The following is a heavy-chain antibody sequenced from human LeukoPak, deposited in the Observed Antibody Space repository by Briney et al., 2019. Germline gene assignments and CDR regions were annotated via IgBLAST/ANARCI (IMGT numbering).Heavy chain of an antibody. CDR3: ARDFGRYFDY. D-gene: IGHD3-10*01. V-gene: IGHV4-59*01. CDR1: GGSISSYY. J-gene: IGHJ4*02. CDR2: VRYSGSA. Sequence: SETLSLTCIVSGGSISSYYWSWIRQPPGKGLEWIGYVRYSGSANYNPSVKGRVTISVDTSKNQFSLKLSSVTAADTAVYYCARDFGRYFDYWGQGTLVTVSS.